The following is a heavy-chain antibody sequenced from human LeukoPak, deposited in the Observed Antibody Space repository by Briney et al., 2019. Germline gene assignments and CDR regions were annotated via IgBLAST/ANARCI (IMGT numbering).Heavy chain of an antibody. J-gene: IGHJ6*03. Sequence: ASVKVSCKASGYTFTSYDINWVRRATGQGLEWMGWMNPNSGNTGYAQKFQGRVTITRNTSISTAYMELSSLRSEDTAVYYCARASRGVVVPAAMNYYYYYMDVWGKGTTVTVSS. CDR3: ARASRGVVVPAAMNYYYYYMDV. CDR2: MNPNSGNT. CDR1: GYTFTSYD. V-gene: IGHV1-8*03. D-gene: IGHD2-2*01.